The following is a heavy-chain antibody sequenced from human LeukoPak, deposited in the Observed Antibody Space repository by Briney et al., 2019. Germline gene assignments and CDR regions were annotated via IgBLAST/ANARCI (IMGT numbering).Heavy chain of an antibody. J-gene: IGHJ5*02. D-gene: IGHD2-2*01. CDR1: GGSFSSYY. V-gene: IGHV4-59*01. Sequence: SETLSLTCTVSGGSFSSYYWSWIRLPPGKGPEWIGYVYYSGSTNYNPSLKSRVTISVDTSKNQFSLKLSSVTAADTAVYYCARDQAELYCSSTSCSRGYNWFDPWGQGTLVTVSS. CDR2: VYYSGST. CDR3: ARDQAELYCSSTSCSRGYNWFDP.